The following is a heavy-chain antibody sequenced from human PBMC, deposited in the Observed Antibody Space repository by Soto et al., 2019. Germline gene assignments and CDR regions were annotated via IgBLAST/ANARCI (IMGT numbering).Heavy chain of an antibody. CDR1: GFTFSSYS. J-gene: IGHJ4*02. Sequence: GGSLRLSCAASGFTFSSYSMNWVRQAPGKGLEWVSSISSSSSYIYYADSVKGRFTISRDNAKNSLYLQMNSLRAEDTAVYYCARDPNYYDSSGPNWGQGTLVTVSS. CDR3: ARDPNYYDSSGPN. V-gene: IGHV3-21*01. CDR2: ISSSSSYI. D-gene: IGHD3-22*01.